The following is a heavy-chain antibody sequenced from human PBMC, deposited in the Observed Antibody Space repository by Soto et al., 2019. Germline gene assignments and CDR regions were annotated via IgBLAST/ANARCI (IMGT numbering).Heavy chain of an antibody. J-gene: IGHJ4*02. Sequence: SETLSLTCTVSGGSISSGGYYWSWIRQHPGKGLEWIGYIYYSGSTYYNPSLKSRVTISVDTSKNQFSLKLSSVTAADTAVYYCAREPSNDSSGYYGYWGQGTLVTVSS. D-gene: IGHD3-22*01. CDR1: GGSISSGGYY. CDR3: AREPSNDSSGYYGY. CDR2: IYYSGST. V-gene: IGHV4-31*03.